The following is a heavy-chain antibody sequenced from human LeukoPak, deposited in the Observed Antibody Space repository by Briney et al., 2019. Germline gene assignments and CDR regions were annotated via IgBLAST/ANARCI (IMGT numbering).Heavy chain of an antibody. J-gene: IGHJ4*02. V-gene: IGHV1-24*01. Sequence: ASVKVSCKVSGYTLTELSMHWVRQAPGKGLEWMGGFDPEDGETIYAQKCQGRVTMTEDTSTDTAYRELGSMRSEDTAVYDCATALYGSGSYYVGYWGQGPLVSVSS. D-gene: IGHD3-10*01. CDR1: GYTLTELS. CDR2: FDPEDGET. CDR3: ATALYGSGSYYVGY.